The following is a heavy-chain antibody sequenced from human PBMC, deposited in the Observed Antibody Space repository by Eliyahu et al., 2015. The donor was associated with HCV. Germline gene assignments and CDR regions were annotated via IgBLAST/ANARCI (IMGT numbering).Heavy chain of an antibody. Sequence: EVQLLESGGGLGQPGGSLRLSCAASGFTFSNYAMSWVRQPPGKGLEWVSGISDSGGSTYYADSVKGRFTISRDNSKNTLYLQMNSLRAEDTAVYYCAKKQSSGWYGVWGSTDYWGQGTLVTVSS. V-gene: IGHV3-23*01. CDR3: AKKQSSGWYGVWGSTDY. D-gene: IGHD6-19*01. CDR2: ISDSGGST. J-gene: IGHJ4*02. CDR1: GFTFSNYA.